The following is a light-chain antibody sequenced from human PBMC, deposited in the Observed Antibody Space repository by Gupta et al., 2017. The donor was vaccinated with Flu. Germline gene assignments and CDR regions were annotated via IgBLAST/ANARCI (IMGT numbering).Light chain of an antibody. Sequence: FSLSASVGDRVTITCQASQDISNYLNWYQQKPGKAPKLLIYDASNLETGVPSRFSGSGSGTDFTFTISSLQPEDIATYYCQQYYNLHGLTFGGGTKVEIK. CDR2: DAS. J-gene: IGKJ4*01. CDR1: QDISNY. CDR3: QQYYNLHGLT. V-gene: IGKV1-33*01.